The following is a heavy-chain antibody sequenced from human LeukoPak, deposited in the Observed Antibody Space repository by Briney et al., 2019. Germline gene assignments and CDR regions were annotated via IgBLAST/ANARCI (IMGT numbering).Heavy chain of an antibody. V-gene: IGHV4-59*01. CDR1: GGSISSYY. Sequence: PSETLSLTRTVSGGSISSYYWSWIRQPPGKGLEWIGYIYYSGSTNYNPSLKSRVTISINASKNQFSLKLSSVTAADTAVYYCARGGSYYGYFDYWGQGTLVTVSS. CDR2: IYYSGST. D-gene: IGHD1-26*01. CDR3: ARGGSYYGYFDY. J-gene: IGHJ4*02.